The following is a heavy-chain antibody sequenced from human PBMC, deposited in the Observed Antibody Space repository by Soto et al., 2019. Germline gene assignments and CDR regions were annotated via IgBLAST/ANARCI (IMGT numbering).Heavy chain of an antibody. J-gene: IGHJ6*02. Sequence: PGESLKISCSGHGHDFVTNWIGWVRQRPGKGLEWMGIIYLGDSDTRYSPSFEGQVTLSADRSTSTVFLEWSFLKTSDTAMYFCALTGGFAPVYGFDVWGQGTSVTVSS. CDR2: IYLGDSDT. CDR3: ALTGGFAPVYGFDV. V-gene: IGHV5-51*01. D-gene: IGHD3-16*01. CDR1: GHDFVTNW.